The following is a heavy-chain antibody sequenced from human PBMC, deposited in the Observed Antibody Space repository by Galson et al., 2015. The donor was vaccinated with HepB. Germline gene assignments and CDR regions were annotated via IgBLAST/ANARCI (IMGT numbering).Heavy chain of an antibody. CDR3: ARDRYYGSGSYIGRRFDP. CDR1: GYTFTSYG. CDR2: ISAYNGNT. J-gene: IGHJ5*02. V-gene: IGHV1-18*04. D-gene: IGHD3-10*01. Sequence: SVKVSCKASGYTFTSYGISWVRQAPGQGLEWMGWISAYNGNTNYAQKLQGRVTMTTDTSTSTAYMELRSLRSDDTAVYYCARDRYYGSGSYIGRRFDPWGQGTLVTVSS.